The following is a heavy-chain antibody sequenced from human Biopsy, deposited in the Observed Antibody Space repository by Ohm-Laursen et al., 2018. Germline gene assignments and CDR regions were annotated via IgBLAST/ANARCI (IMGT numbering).Heavy chain of an antibody. V-gene: IGHV4-59*08. CDR1: GGSITADF. CDR2: RFHSGSP. Sequence: GTLSLTCIVSGGSITADFWTWIRQTPGERLEWIGYRFHSGSPMYNPSLKSRVTISVDTSKSQFSLTLTSVTAAGTAVYYCVRLNRRGNIIFFDYWGRGTLVTVSS. CDR3: VRLNRRGNIIFFDY. J-gene: IGHJ4*02. D-gene: IGHD3/OR15-3a*01.